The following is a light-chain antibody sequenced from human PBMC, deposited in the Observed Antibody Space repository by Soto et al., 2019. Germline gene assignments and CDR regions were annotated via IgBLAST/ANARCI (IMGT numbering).Light chain of an antibody. J-gene: IGKJ4*01. CDR3: QQFNNYPLA. CDR2: DAS. CDR1: QGISSA. V-gene: IGKV1D-13*01. Sequence: AIQLTQSPSSLSASVGDRVTITCRASQGISSALAWYQHKPGKAPKLLIYDASSLESGVPSRFSGRGSGTDFTLTISSLQPEDFATYYCQQFNNYPLAFGGGTKVEIK.